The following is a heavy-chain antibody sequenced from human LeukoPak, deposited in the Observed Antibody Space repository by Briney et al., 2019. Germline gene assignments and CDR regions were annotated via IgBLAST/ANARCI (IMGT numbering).Heavy chain of an antibody. CDR3: ARWDGSARGFGS. V-gene: IGHV4-59*08. CDR2: ISQSGTT. CDR1: GVSISTYS. J-gene: IGHJ4*02. D-gene: IGHD5-24*01. Sequence: SETLSLTCIVSGVSISTYSWNWIRQSPGKGLEWIGYISQSGTTSYNSSLKSRVTISVDTSNNHLSLRLTSVTAADTAVYYCARWDGSARGFGSWGPGTLVTVSS.